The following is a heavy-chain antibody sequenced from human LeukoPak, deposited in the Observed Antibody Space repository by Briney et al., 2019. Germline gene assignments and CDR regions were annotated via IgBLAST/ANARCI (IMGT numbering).Heavy chain of an antibody. CDR1: GFTFSSYE. CDR2: ISSSGSTI. CDR3: ASWEYTAMADYDAFDI. J-gene: IGHJ3*02. D-gene: IGHD5-18*01. Sequence: GGSLRLSCAASGFTFSSYEMNWVRQAPGKGLEWVSYISSSGSTIYYADSVKGRFTISRDNAKNSLYLQMNSLRAEDTAVYYCASWEYTAMADYDAFDIWGQGTMVTVSS. V-gene: IGHV3-48*03.